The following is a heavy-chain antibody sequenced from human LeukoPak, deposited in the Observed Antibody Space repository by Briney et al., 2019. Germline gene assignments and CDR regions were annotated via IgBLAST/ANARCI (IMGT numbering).Heavy chain of an antibody. CDR1: GFTFSTYS. J-gene: IGHJ6*03. Sequence: PGGSLRLSCAASGFTFSTYSMNWVRQAPGKGLEWVSSISSSSIYIYYADSVKGRFTISRDNAKNSLYLQMNSLRAEDTAVYYCARRAHSSGWYGGGYYMDVWGKGTTVTISS. CDR3: ARRAHSSGWYGGGYYMDV. V-gene: IGHV3-21*01. CDR2: ISSSSIYI. D-gene: IGHD6-19*01.